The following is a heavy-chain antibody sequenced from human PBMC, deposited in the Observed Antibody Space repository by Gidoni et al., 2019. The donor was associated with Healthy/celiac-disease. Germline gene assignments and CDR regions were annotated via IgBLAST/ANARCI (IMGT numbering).Heavy chain of an antibody. J-gene: IGHJ4*02. D-gene: IGHD5-18*01. V-gene: IGHV3-23*01. CDR1: GFTLSGYA. CDR2: ISGSGGST. Sequence: EVQLLESGGGLVQPGGSLRLSCAASGFTLSGYAMSWVRQAPGKGLACDSAISGSGGSTYYADSVNGRFNISRDNSKNTLYLQMNSLRAEDTAVYYCARDPDTAMVTPFFGYWGQGTLVTVS. CDR3: ARDPDTAMVTPFFGY.